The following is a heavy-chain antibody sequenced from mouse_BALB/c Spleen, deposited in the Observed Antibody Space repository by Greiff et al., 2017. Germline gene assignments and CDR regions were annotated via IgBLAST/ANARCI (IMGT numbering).Heavy chain of an antibody. Sequence: EVQLVESGGGLVQPGGSLKLSCAASGFTFSSYGMSWVRQTPDKRLELVATINSNGGSTYYPDSVKGRFTISRDNAKNTLYLQMSSLRSEDTAMYYCARERGYGYDVDYFDYWGQGTTLTVSS. CDR1: GFTFSSYG. V-gene: IGHV5-6-3*01. J-gene: IGHJ2*01. D-gene: IGHD2-2*01. CDR3: ARERGYGYDVDYFDY. CDR2: INSNGGST.